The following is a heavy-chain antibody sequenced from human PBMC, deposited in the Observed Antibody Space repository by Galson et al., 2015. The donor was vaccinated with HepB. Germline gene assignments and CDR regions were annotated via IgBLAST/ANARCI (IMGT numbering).Heavy chain of an antibody. CDR2: INAGNGNT. CDR1: GYTFTSYA. Sequence: SVKVSCKASGYTFTSYAMHWVRQAPGQRLEWMGWINAGNGNTKYSQKFQGRVTITRDTSASTAYMELSSLRSEDTAVYYCAREKGRAMITMVRGVINWFDPWGQGTLVTVSS. J-gene: IGHJ5*02. D-gene: IGHD3-10*01. V-gene: IGHV1-3*01. CDR3: AREKGRAMITMVRGVINWFDP.